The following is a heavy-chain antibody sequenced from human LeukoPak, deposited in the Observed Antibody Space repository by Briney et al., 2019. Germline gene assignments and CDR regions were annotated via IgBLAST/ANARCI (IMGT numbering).Heavy chain of an antibody. CDR2: ISAYNGNT. CDR1: GYTFTSYG. Sequence: GASVKVSCKASGYTFTSYGISWVRQAPGQGLEWMGWISAYNGNTNYAQKLQGRVTMTTDTSTSTAYMELRSLRSDDTAVYYCARARTVAGLLYYYYGMDVWGQGTTVTVSS. CDR3: ARARTVAGLLYYYYGMDV. J-gene: IGHJ6*02. D-gene: IGHD6-19*01. V-gene: IGHV1-18*01.